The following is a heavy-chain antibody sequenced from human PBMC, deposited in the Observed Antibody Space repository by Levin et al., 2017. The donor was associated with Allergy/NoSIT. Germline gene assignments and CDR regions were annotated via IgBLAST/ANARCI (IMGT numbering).Heavy chain of an antibody. Sequence: GGSLRLSCAASGFSFSTFSMNWVRQAPGKGLEWVSYISSTSSTVYYADSVKGRFTISRDNAKNSLYLHMNSLRDEDTAVYYCARALTVGRSVRFDYCGQGTLVSVSS. V-gene: IGHV3-48*02. CDR2: ISSTSSTV. CDR3: ARALTVGRSVRFDY. J-gene: IGHJ4*02. CDR1: GFSFSTFS. D-gene: IGHD4-23*01.